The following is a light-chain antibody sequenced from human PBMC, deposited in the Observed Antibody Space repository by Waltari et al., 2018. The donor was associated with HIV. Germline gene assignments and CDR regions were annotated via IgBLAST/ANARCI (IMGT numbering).Light chain of an antibody. V-gene: IGLV1-44*01. CDR2: SNN. CDR1: SSNIGRNT. Sequence: QSVLTQPPSASGPPGQRVTTPCSGSSSNIGRNTVNWYQQLPGTAPKLLIYSNNQRPSGVPDRFSGSKSGTSASLAISGLQSEDEADYYCAAWDDSLAWVFGGGTKLTVL. J-gene: IGLJ3*02. CDR3: AAWDDSLAWV.